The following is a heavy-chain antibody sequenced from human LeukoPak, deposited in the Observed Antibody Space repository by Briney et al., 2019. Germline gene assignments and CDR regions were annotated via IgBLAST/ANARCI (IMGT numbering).Heavy chain of an antibody. CDR1: GYTLTELS. D-gene: IGHD1-26*01. CDR2: INPNSGGT. Sequence: ASVKVSCKVSGYTLTELSMHWVRQAPGQGLEWMGWINPNSGGTNYAQKFQGWVTMTRDTSISTAYMELSRLRSDDTAVYYCARQWELLDGFDYWGQGTLVTVSS. V-gene: IGHV1-2*04. CDR3: ARQWELLDGFDY. J-gene: IGHJ4*02.